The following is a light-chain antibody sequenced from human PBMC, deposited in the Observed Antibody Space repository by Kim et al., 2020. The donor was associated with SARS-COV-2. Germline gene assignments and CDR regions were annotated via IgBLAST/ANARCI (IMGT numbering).Light chain of an antibody. CDR3: QQSNDWPPLT. CDR2: DAT. Sequence: SPGERAALSCSASQTINSKLVWYQQKPGQAPRLLIYDATTRATGVPARFIGSGSETDFTLTISSLQSEDFAVYYCQQSNDWPPLTFGQGTKVDIK. CDR1: QTINSK. J-gene: IGKJ1*01. V-gene: IGKV3-15*01.